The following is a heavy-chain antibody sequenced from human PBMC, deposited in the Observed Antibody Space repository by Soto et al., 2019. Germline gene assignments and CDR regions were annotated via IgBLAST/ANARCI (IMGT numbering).Heavy chain of an antibody. CDR1: GFTFSNAW. CDR2: IKSKTEGGTT. J-gene: IGHJ5*02. D-gene: IGHD2-8*02. Sequence: EVQLVESGGGLVKPGGSLRLSCAASGFTFSNAWMSWVRQAPGKGLEWVGSIKSKTEGGTTDYAAPVKGRFTISRDDSKNTLYLKMNSLKTEDTAVYYCTTVLTWCPSSPPWGQGTLVTVSS. V-gene: IGHV3-15*01. CDR3: TTVLTWCPSSPP.